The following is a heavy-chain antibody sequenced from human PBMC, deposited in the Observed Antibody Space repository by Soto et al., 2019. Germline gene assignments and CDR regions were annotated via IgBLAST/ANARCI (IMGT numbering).Heavy chain of an antibody. V-gene: IGHV4-59*01. Sequence: SETLSLTCTVSGGSISSYYWSWIRQPPGKGLEWIGYIYYSGSTNYNPSLKSRVTISVDTSKNQFSLKLSSVTAADTAVYYCANTIYLYHNMDYWGKGTPVTVSS. CDR3: ANTIYLYHNMDY. CDR2: IYYSGST. J-gene: IGHJ4*02. D-gene: IGHD3-3*01. CDR1: GGSISSYY.